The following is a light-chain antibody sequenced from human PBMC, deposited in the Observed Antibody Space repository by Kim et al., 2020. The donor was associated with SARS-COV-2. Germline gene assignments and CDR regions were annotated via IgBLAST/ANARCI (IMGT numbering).Light chain of an antibody. V-gene: IGLV1-44*01. Sequence: GQRVPSSCSGSSSNIGRHFVNWFQQLPGTAPKVFIYNDYQRPSGVPDRFSGSRSGTSASLAISGLQSEDEADYYCATWDVSLEAWVFGGGTQLTVL. CDR1: SSNIGRHF. J-gene: IGLJ3*02. CDR2: NDY. CDR3: ATWDVSLEAWV.